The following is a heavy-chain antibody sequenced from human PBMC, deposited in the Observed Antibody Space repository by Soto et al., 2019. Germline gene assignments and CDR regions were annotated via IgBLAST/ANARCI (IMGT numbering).Heavy chain of an antibody. J-gene: IGHJ5*02. CDR3: AREILYSSSGNWFDP. D-gene: IGHD6-13*01. CDR2: INSDGSST. CDR1: GFTFSSYW. V-gene: IGHV3-74*01. Sequence: PGGSLRLSCAASGFTFSSYWMHWVRQAPGKGLVWVSRINSDGSSTSYADSVKGRFTISRDNAKNTLYLQMNSLRAEDTAVYYCAREILYSSSGNWFDPWGQGTLVTSPQ.